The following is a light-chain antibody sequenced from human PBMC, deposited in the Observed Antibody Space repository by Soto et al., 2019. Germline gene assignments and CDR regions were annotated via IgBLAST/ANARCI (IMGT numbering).Light chain of an antibody. V-gene: IGKV1-5*01. CDR1: RSISDW. Sequence: DIQMTQSPPILSPSFLDMVTITCRASRSISDWLAWYQQKPGKAPELLIFDASNLKSGVSSRFSGSGSGTEFTLAISRLQPHDVATYYCLQYSSHSWTFGQGTKVDI. CDR3: LQYSSHSWT. J-gene: IGKJ1*01. CDR2: DAS.